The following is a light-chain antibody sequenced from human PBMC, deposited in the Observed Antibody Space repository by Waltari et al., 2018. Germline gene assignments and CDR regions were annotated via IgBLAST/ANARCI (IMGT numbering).Light chain of an antibody. Sequence: EIVLTQSPATLSLSPGERATLSCRASQSVSSYLAWYQQKPGKAPRLLIYDASNRATGIPAMFSGSGSGTDFTLTISSLEPEDFAVYYCQQRSNWPPWTFGQGTRLEIK. CDR3: QQRSNWPPWT. CDR2: DAS. V-gene: IGKV3-11*01. J-gene: IGKJ5*01. CDR1: QSVSSY.